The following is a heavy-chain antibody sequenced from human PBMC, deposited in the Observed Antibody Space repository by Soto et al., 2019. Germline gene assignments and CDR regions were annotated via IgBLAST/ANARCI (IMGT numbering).Heavy chain of an antibody. Sequence: PGGSLRLSCAASGFTFSSYCMHWVRQAPGKGLEWVAVISYDGSNKYYADSVKGRFTISRDNSKNTLYLQMNSLRAEDTAVYYCAKNLISAYSSGWYFYYYYGMDVWGQGTTVTVSS. J-gene: IGHJ6*02. CDR1: GFTFSSYC. D-gene: IGHD6-19*01. CDR2: ISYDGSNK. CDR3: AKNLISAYSSGWYFYYYYGMDV. V-gene: IGHV3-30*18.